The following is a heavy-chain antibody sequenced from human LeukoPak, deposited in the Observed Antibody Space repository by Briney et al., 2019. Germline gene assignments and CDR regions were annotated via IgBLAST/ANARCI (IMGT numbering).Heavy chain of an antibody. Sequence: SETLSLTCTVSGNSISSGYYWGWIRQPPGKGLEWIESIYHSGGTYYNLSLKSRVTISVDTSKNQFSLKLSSVTAADTAVYYCARGMVRGVIVDYWGQGTLVTVSS. CDR2: IYHSGGT. V-gene: IGHV4-38-2*02. D-gene: IGHD3-10*01. J-gene: IGHJ4*02. CDR3: ARGMVRGVIVDY. CDR1: GNSISSGYY.